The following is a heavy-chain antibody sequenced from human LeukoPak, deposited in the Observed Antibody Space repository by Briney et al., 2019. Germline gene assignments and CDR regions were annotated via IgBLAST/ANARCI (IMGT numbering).Heavy chain of an antibody. CDR1: GFTFNTFE. J-gene: IGHJ4*02. Sequence: GGSLRLSCAASGFTFNTFEMTWVRQAPGMGLEWLSYISNSGDPIKYADSVKGRFTISRDSAENALYLQMNNLGADDTAVYYCAGGPQYTGSFPYWGQGTLVAVSS. CDR2: ISNSGDPI. D-gene: IGHD1-26*01. V-gene: IGHV3-48*03. CDR3: AGGPQYTGSFPY.